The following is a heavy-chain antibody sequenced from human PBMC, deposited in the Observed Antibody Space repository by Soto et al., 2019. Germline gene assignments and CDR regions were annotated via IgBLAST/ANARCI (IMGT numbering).Heavy chain of an antibody. CDR1: GYTFTGYY. CDR3: ARVAYSGYDYDY. J-gene: IGHJ4*02. Sequence: ASVKVSCKASGYTFTGYYMHWVLQAPGQGLEWMGWINPNSGGTNYAQKFQGWVTMTRDTSISTAYMELSRLRSDDTAVYYCARVAYSGYDYDYWGQGTLVTVSS. CDR2: INPNSGGT. D-gene: IGHD5-12*01. V-gene: IGHV1-2*04.